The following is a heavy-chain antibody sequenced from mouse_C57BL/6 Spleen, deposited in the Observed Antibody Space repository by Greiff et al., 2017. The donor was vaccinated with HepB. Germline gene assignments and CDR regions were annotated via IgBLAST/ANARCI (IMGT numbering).Heavy chain of an antibody. J-gene: IGHJ4*01. Sequence: EVHLVESGGGLVKPGGSLKLSCAASGFTFSDYGMHWVRQAPEKGLEWVAYISSGSSTIYYADTVKGRFTISRDNAKNTLFLQMTSLRSEDTAMYYCARNGDGSSYDYAMDYWGQGTSVTVSS. CDR2: ISSGSSTI. CDR3: ARNGDGSSYDYAMDY. D-gene: IGHD1-1*01. CDR1: GFTFSDYG. V-gene: IGHV5-17*01.